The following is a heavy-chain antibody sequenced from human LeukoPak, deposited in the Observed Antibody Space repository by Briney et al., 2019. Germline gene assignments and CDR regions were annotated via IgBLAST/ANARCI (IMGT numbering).Heavy chain of an antibody. CDR3: AIDRDAAMVPRVVWYYFDY. Sequence: GGSLRLSCAASGFTFSSYEMNWLRQAPGKGLEWVSYISSSGSTTDYADSVKGRFTISRDNAKNSLYLQMNRLRAEDTAVYYCAIDRDAAMVPRVVWYYFDYWGQGTLLTVSS. CDR1: GFTFSSYE. CDR2: ISSSGSTT. J-gene: IGHJ4*02. D-gene: IGHD5-18*01. V-gene: IGHV3-48*03.